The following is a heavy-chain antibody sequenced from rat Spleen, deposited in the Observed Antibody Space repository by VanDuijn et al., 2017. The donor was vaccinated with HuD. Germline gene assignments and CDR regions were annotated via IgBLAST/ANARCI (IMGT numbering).Heavy chain of an antibody. CDR2: ISYDGSST. D-gene: IGHD4-1*01. V-gene: IGHV5-20*01. CDR1: GFTFSDYY. Sequence: EVQLVESDGGLVQPGRSLKLSCAASGFTFSDYYMAWVRQAPTKGLEWVATISYDGSSTYYRDSVKGRFTVSRDDAKSTLSLQMDGLRSEDTATYYCTTYGGLRNWFAYWGQGTLVTVSS. J-gene: IGHJ3*01. CDR3: TTYGGLRNWFAY.